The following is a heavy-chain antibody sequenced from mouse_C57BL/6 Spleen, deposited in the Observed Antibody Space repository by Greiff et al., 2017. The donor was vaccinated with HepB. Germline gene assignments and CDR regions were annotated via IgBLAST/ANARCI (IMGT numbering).Heavy chain of an antibody. CDR1: GYTFTSYW. J-gene: IGHJ2*01. V-gene: IGHV1-69*01. D-gene: IGHD1-2*01. CDR3: ARSYSLLRSLDY. Sequence: QVQLQQPGAELVMPGASVKLSCKASGYTFTSYWMHWVKQRAGQGLEWIGEIDPSDSYTNYNQKFKGKSTLTVDKSSSTAYMQLSSLTSEDSAVYYCARSYSLLRSLDYWGQGTTLTVSS. CDR2: IDPSDSYT.